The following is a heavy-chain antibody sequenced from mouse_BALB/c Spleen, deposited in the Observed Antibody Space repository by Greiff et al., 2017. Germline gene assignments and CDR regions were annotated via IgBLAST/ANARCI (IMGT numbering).Heavy chain of an antibody. D-gene: IGHD2-14*01. CDR2: ISSGSSTI. J-gene: IGHJ3*01. V-gene: IGHV5-17*02. CDR1: GFTFSSFG. Sequence: EVMLVESGGGLVQPGGSRKLSCAASGFTFSSFGMHWVRQAPEKGLEWVAYISSGSSTIYYADTVKGRFTISRDNPKNTLFLQMTSLRSEDTAMYYCARPQYRYDGFAYWGQGTLVTVSA. CDR3: ARPQYRYDGFAY.